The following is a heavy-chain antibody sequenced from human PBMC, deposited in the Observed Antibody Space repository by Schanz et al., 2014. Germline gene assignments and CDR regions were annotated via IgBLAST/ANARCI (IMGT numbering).Heavy chain of an antibody. V-gene: IGHV1-18*01. CDR2: ISVYHGHT. D-gene: IGHD3-10*01. CDR1: GYSFTTYD. J-gene: IGHJ6*02. CDR3: VRDAGWAFGDYHGMDV. Sequence: QVQLVQSGSEVKKPGDSVKVSCETSGYSFTTYDVNWVRQATGQGLEWMGWISVYHGHTNYAEKVHGRVTMTTDTSTSTAYMELRSLISDDTAVYYCVRDAGWAFGDYHGMDVWGRGTSVTVSS.